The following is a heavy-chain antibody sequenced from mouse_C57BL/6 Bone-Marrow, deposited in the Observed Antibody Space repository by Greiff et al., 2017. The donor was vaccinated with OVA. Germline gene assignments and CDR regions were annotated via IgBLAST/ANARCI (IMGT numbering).Heavy chain of an antibody. D-gene: IGHD1-1*01. CDR3: TTTVVAPRFAY. J-gene: IGHJ3*01. Sequence: QVQLQQSGAELVRPGASVTLSCKASGYTFTDYEMHWVKQTPVHGLEWIGAIDPETGGTAYNQKFKGKAILTADKSSSTAYMELRSLTSEDSAVYYCTTTVVAPRFAYWGQGTLVTVSA. CDR2: IDPETGGT. CDR1: GYTFTDYE. V-gene: IGHV1-15*01.